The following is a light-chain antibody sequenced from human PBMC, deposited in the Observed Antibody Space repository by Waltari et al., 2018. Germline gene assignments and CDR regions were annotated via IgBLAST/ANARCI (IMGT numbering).Light chain of an antibody. CDR1: NIGSKS. CDR3: QVWDSSSDHVV. CDR2: DDT. J-gene: IGLJ2*01. Sequence: SYVLTQAPSVSVSPGQSARITCGGSNIGSKSVHWHQQKPGQAPVLVLYDDTDRPPGIPERFSGSNSGNTATLIISRVEAGDEADYYCQVWDSSSDHVVFGGGTKLTVL. V-gene: IGLV3-21*02.